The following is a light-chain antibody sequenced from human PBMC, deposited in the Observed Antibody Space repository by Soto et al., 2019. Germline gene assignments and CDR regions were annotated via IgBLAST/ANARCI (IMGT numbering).Light chain of an antibody. V-gene: IGKV3-20*01. J-gene: IGKJ1*01. CDR3: QDYGTSRT. Sequence: EVVLTQSPGTLSLYPGERATLSCRASQSVRNTNLAWYQQRPGQAPRLLIYGASRRATGIPDRFSGSGSGTDFTLTITRLEPDDFAVYYCQDYGTSRTFGQGTKVESK. CDR2: GAS. CDR1: QSVRNTN.